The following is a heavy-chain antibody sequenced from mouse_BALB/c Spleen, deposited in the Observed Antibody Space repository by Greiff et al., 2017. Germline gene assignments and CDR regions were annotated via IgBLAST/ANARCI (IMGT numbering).Heavy chain of an antibody. CDR3: ARAQNYYGSTCDY. CDR2: ISDGGSYT. J-gene: IGHJ2*01. CDR1: GFTFSDYY. Sequence: EVQVVESGGGLVKPGGSLKLSCAASGFTFSDYYMYWVRQTPEKRLEWVATISDGGSYTYYPDSVKGRFTISRDNAKNNLYLQMSSLKSEDTAMYYCARAQNYYGSTCDYWGQGTTRTVSS. V-gene: IGHV5-4*02. D-gene: IGHD1-1*01.